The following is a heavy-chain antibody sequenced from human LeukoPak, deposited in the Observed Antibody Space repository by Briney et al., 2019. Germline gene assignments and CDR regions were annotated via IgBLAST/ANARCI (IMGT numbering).Heavy chain of an antibody. V-gene: IGHV4-59*01. Sequence: SETLSLTCTVSGGSISSYYWSWIRQSPGKGLEWIGYIYDSVNTNYNPSLESRVTISVDTSKNQFSLKLSSVTAADTAVYYCARVDGYSSFLSLNYWGQGTLVTVSS. D-gene: IGHD6-13*01. J-gene: IGHJ4*02. CDR2: IYDSVNT. CDR1: GGSISSYY. CDR3: ARVDGYSSFLSLNY.